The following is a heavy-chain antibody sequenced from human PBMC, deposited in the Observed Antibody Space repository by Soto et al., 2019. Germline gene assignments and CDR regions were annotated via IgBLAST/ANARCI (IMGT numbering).Heavy chain of an antibody. V-gene: IGHV3-74*01. CDR3: ARGYCSGGSCYYYYYYMDV. D-gene: IGHD2-15*01. CDR1: GFTFSSYW. Sequence: HPGGSLRLSCAASGFTFSSYWMHWVRQAPGKGLVWVSRINSDGSSTSYADSVKGRFTISRDNAKNTLYLQMNSLRAEDTAVYYCARGYCSGGSCYYYYYYMDVWGKGTTVTVSS. J-gene: IGHJ6*03. CDR2: INSDGSST.